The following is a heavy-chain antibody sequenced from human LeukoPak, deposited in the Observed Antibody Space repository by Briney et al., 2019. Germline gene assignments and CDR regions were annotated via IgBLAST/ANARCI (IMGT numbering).Heavy chain of an antibody. Sequence: GGSLRLSCAASGFTFGDYAMHWVRQAPGKGLEWVSYISWNSGGIGYADSVKGRFTISRDNAKNSLYLQMNSLTTEDTALYYCAKDRGGDYYYGMDVWGQGTTVTVSS. CDR1: GFTFGDYA. D-gene: IGHD3-3*01. V-gene: IGHV3-9*01. CDR3: AKDRGGDYYYGMDV. CDR2: ISWNSGGI. J-gene: IGHJ6*02.